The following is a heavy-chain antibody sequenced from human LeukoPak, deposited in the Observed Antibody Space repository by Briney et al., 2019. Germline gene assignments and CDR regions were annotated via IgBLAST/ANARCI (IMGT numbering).Heavy chain of an antibody. J-gene: IGHJ4*02. CDR1: GGSNSSYY. CDR3: ARSRDGYNLFQA. V-gene: IGHV4-59*12. Sequence: SETLSLTCTVSGGSNSSYYWSWIRQPPGKGLEWIGYIYYSGSTNYNPSLKSRVTISVDTSKNQFSLKLSSVTAADTAVYYCARSRDGYNLFQAWGQGTLVTVSS. CDR2: IYYSGST. D-gene: IGHD5-24*01.